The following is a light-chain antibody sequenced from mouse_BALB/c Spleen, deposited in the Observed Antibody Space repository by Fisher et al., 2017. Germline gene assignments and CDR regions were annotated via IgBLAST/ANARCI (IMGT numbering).Light chain of an antibody. CDR2: RTS. J-gene: IGKJ2*01. CDR1: SSVSSSY. Sequence: DIVLTQTPAIMSASLGERVTMTCTASSSVSSSYLHWYQQKSGASPKPLIHRTSNLASGVPARFSGSGSGTSYSLTISRMEAEDAATYYCQQRSSYYTFGGGTKLEIK. V-gene: IGKV4-58*01. CDR3: QQRSSYYT.